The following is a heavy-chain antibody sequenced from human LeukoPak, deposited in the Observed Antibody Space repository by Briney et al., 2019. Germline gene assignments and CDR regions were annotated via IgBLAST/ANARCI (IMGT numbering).Heavy chain of an antibody. CDR2: IIPIFGTA. CDR1: GGTFSSDA. V-gene: IGHV1-69*05. Sequence: SVKVSCKASGGTFSSDAISWVRQAPGQGLECMGGIIPIFGTANYAQKIQGRLTITTVESTSTAYMELSSLRTEDTAVYDCARIPSSDSSGYYDPYWYFDLWGRGTLVTVSS. J-gene: IGHJ2*01. CDR3: ARIPSSDSSGYYDPYWYFDL. D-gene: IGHD3-22*01.